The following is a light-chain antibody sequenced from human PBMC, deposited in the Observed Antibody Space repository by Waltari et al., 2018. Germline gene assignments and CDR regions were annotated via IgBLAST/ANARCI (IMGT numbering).Light chain of an antibody. Sequence: CRASQSISKYLAWYQQKPGQAPRLLIYQASSRAAGIPDRFSGSGSGTDFSLTISRLEPEDFAVYYCQHYESLPVTFGQGTKVEIK. CDR2: QAS. CDR3: QHYESLPVT. V-gene: IGKV3-20*01. J-gene: IGKJ1*01. CDR1: QSISKY.